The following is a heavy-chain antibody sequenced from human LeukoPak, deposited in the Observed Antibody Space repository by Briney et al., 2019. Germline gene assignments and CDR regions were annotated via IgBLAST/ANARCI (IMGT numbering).Heavy chain of an antibody. J-gene: IGHJ4*01. D-gene: IGHD2-8*01. CDR3: ATQAWRTHGAGGYHDDC. V-gene: IGHV3-11*04. CDR2: ISPCSSTI. Sequence: SGGSLRLSCAASGFTFSDYYMSWIRQAPGKGLEWVSYISPCSSTIYYADFAKGRFTISRDDGEKSLYLQMNPLRAEDTAVYYCATQAWRTHGAGGYHDDCWGHGTLVTVSS. CDR1: GFTFSDYY.